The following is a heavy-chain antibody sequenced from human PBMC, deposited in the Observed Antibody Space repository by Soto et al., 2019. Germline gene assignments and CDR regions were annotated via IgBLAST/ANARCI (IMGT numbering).Heavy chain of an antibody. J-gene: IGHJ4*02. V-gene: IGHV3-33*01. Sequence: QVQLVESGGGVVQPGRSLRLSCAASGFTFSSYGMHWVRQAPGKGLEWVAVIWSDGSNKYYADSVKGRFTISRDNSKNTLYLQMNSLRAEDTAVYYWARYYDSSGYYPLWGQGTLVTVSS. CDR3: ARYYDSSGYYPL. CDR2: IWSDGSNK. CDR1: GFTFSSYG. D-gene: IGHD3-22*01.